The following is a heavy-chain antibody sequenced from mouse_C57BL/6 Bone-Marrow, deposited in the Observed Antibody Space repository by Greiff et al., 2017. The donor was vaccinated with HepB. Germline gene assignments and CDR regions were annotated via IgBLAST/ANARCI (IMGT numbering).Heavy chain of an antibody. CDR3: AREAYYGSSIWYFDV. CDR2: IDPSDSET. D-gene: IGHD1-1*01. J-gene: IGHJ1*03. Sequence: QVQLQQPGAELVRPGSSVKLSCKASGYTFTSYWMHWVKQRPIQGLEWIGNIDPSDSETHYNQKFKDKATLTVDKSSSTAYMQLSSLTSEDSAVDYCAREAYYGSSIWYFDVWGTGTTVTVSS. V-gene: IGHV1-52*01. CDR1: GYTFTSYW.